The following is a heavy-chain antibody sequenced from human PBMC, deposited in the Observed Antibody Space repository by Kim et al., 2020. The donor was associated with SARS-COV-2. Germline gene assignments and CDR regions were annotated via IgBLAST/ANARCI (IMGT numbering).Heavy chain of an antibody. CDR3: ARLPSYHSSWFRNYYGLDV. CDR1: GGSISSSSHY. D-gene: IGHD6-13*01. J-gene: IGHJ6*02. V-gene: IGHV4-39*01. CDR2: LYYTGST. Sequence: SETLSLTCNVSGGSISSSSHYWGWIRQPPGKGLELIGSLYYTGSTYYNPSLKSRVTISIDTSKRQFSLKLRSVTAADTAVYYCARLPSYHSSWFRNYYGLDVWGQGTTVTVSS.